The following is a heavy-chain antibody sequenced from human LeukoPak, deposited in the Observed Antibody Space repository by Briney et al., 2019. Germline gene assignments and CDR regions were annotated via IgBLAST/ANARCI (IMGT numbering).Heavy chain of an antibody. V-gene: IGHV3-21*06. Sequence: GGSLRLSCAASGFTLSTFDMNWVRQAPGKGLEWVSSISTSSRYIYYRDSVKGRFAISRDNSKNTLSLQMNSLRAGDSAVYYCVKDRLGGIVGQLDHWGQGTLVTVSS. CDR1: GFTLSTFD. D-gene: IGHD1-26*01. CDR2: ISTSSRYI. CDR3: VKDRLGGIVGQLDH. J-gene: IGHJ4*02.